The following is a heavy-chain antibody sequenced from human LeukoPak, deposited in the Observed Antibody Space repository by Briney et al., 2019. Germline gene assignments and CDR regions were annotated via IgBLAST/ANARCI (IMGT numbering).Heavy chain of an antibody. J-gene: IGHJ4*02. CDR2: INPGSGGT. Sequence: ASVKVSCKASGYTFTGYYMHWVRQAPGQGLEWMGWINPGSGGTSYAQKLQGRVTMTTDTSTSTAYMELRSLRSDDTAVYYCARRGLYVDTAMPTGFDYWGQGTLVTVSS. V-gene: IGHV1-2*02. D-gene: IGHD5-18*01. CDR1: GYTFTGYY. CDR3: ARRGLYVDTAMPTGFDY.